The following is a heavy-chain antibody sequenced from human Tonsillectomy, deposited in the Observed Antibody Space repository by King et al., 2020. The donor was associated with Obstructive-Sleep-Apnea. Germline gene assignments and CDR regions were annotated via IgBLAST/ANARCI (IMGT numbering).Heavy chain of an antibody. D-gene: IGHD1-1*01. CDR3: ARDSGN. CDR1: GFTFSSYS. J-gene: IGHJ4*02. V-gene: IGHV3-48*04. Sequence: QLVQSGGGLVQPGGSLRLSCAASGFTFSSYSMKWVRQAPGKGLEWVSYISSSSSTIYYADSVKGRFTISRDNAKNSLYLQMNSLRAEDTAVYYCARDSGNWGQGTLVTVSS. CDR2: ISSSSSTI.